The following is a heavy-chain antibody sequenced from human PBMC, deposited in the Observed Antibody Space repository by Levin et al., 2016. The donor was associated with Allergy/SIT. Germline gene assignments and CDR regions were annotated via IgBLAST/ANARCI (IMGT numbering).Heavy chain of an antibody. D-gene: IGHD3-10*01. Sequence: VRQMPGKGLEWMGRIDPSDSYTNYSPSFQGHVTISADKSISTAYLQWSSLKASDTAMYYCARHSGYYGSGPWDYFDYWGQGTLVTRLL. V-gene: IGHV5-10-1*01. CDR2: IDPSDSYT. J-gene: IGHJ4*02. CDR3: ARHSGYYGSGPWDYFDY.